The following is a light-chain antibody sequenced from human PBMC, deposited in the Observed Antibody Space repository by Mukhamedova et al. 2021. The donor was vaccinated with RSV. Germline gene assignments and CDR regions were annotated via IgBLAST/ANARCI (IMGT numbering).Light chain of an antibody. CDR3: NSRDSSGSHWV. CDR1: SLRSYY. CDR2: GKN. V-gene: IGLV3-19*01. J-gene: IGLJ3*02. Sequence: ITCQGDSLRSYYASWYQQKPGQAPVLVIYGKNNRPSGIPDRFSGSSSGNTASLTITGAQAEDEADYYCNSRDSSGSHWVFGGGTK.